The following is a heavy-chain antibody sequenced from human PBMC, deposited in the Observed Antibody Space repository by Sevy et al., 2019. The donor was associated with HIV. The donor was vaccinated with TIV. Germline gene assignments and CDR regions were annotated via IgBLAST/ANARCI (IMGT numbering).Heavy chain of an antibody. D-gene: IGHD4-17*01. CDR3: ARGVYGDYVFDY. CDR2: ISYDGSNK. CDR1: GFTFSGYA. J-gene: IGHJ4*02. Sequence: GGSLTLSCAASGFTFSGYAMHWVRHAPGKGLEWVAVISYDGSNKYYADSLKGRFTISRDNSKNTLHLQMNSLRAEDTAVYYCARGVYGDYVFDYWGQGTLVTVSS. V-gene: IGHV3-30-3*01.